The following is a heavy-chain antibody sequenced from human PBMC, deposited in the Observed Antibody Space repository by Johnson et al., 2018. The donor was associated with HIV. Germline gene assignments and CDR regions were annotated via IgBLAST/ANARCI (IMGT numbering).Heavy chain of an antibody. Sequence: VQLVESGGGLVQPGGSLRLSCAASGFTFSSYAMHWVRQAPGKGLEYVSAISSNGGKTYYANSVRGRFTISRDNSKNTLYLQMGRLRAEDKGVYYCARERVHDKSGLDAVDIWGQGTMVTVSS. CDR3: ARERVHDKSGLDAVDI. D-gene: IGHD3-22*01. V-gene: IGHV3-64*01. J-gene: IGHJ3*02. CDR2: ISSNGGKT. CDR1: GFTFSSYA.